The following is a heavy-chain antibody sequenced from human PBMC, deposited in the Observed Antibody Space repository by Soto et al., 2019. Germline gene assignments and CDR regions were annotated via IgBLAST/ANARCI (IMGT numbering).Heavy chain of an antibody. V-gene: IGHV4-30-2*01. J-gene: IGHJ5*02. CDR2: IYHSGST. CDR3: AGVPSP. Sequence: QLQLQESGSGLVKPSQTLSLTCAVSGGSISSGGYSWSWIRQPPGKGLEWIGYIYHSGSTHYNPAHKSRVTRSVDRYKYPFSLKLTPVTAADTAVYYGAGVPSPCGQGTLVTVSS. CDR1: GGSISSGGYS.